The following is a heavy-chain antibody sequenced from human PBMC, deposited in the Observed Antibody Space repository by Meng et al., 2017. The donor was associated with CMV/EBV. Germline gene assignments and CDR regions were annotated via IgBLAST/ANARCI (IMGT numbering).Heavy chain of an antibody. Sequence: LRLSCVISGDSVSSNSAAWNWIRRSPSRGLEWLGRTYYRSKWYNDYAVSVKSRITINPDTSKNQFSLQLNSVTPEDTAVYYCAREAPIGITIFGVVINPLDYWGQGTLVTVSS. V-gene: IGHV6-1*01. CDR3: AREAPIGITIFGVVINPLDY. J-gene: IGHJ4*02. D-gene: IGHD3-3*01. CDR2: TYYRSKWYN. CDR1: GDSVSSNSAA.